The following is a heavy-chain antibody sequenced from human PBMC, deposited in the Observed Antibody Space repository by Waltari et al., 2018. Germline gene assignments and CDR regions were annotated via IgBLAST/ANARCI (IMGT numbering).Heavy chain of an antibody. CDR3: ARQVLGYCTSATCRKNDS. CDR2: IYHSGST. J-gene: IGHJ4*02. CDR1: GYSISSGYY. Sequence: QVQLQESGPGLVKPSETLSLTCEVSGYSISSGYYWGWIRQPPGKGLEWIGTIYHSGSTSYNPSLKSRVSISLDTSKNHFSLNMRSVTAADTAVYYCARQVLGYCTSATCRKNDSWGQGTLVTVSS. V-gene: IGHV4-38-2*01. D-gene: IGHD2-2*03.